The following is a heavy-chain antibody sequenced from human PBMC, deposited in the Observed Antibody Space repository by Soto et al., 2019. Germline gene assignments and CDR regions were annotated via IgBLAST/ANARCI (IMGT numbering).Heavy chain of an antibody. CDR2: INHSGST. Sequence: SETLSLTCAVYGGSFSGYYWSWIRQPPGKGLEWIGEINHSGSTNYNPSLKSRVTISVDTSKNQFSLKLSSVTAADTAVYYCARRSYSSSPGAVYYFDYWGQGTLVTVSS. CDR3: ARRSYSSSPGAVYYFDY. D-gene: IGHD6-6*01. V-gene: IGHV4-34*01. CDR1: GGSFSGYY. J-gene: IGHJ4*02.